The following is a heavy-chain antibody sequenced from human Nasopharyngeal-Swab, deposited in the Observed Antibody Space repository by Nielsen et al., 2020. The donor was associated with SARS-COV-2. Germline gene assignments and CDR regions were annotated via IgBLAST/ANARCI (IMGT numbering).Heavy chain of an antibody. V-gene: IGHV3-7*03. J-gene: IGHJ6*02. Sequence: GESLKISCAASGFTFSSYWMSWVRQAPGKGLEWVANIKQDGSEKYYVDSVKGRFTISRDNAKNSLYLQMNSLRAEDTAVYYCAGDYYYYYYGMDVWGQGTTVTVSS. CDR2: IKQDGSEK. CDR1: GFTFSSYW. CDR3: AGDYYYYYYGMDV.